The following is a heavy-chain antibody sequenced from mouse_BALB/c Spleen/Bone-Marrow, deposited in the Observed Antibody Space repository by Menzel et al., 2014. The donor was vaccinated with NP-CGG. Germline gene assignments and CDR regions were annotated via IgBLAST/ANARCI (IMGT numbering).Heavy chain of an antibody. CDR1: GYAFTNYL. Sequence: VQLQHSGAELVRPGTSVKVSCKASGYAFTNYLIEWVEQRPGQGLEWIGVINPGSGGANYNEKFKGKATLTADKSSSTAYMQLSSLTSDDSAVYFCAREWTARAVDYWGQGTTLTVSS. D-gene: IGHD3-2*01. CDR3: AREWTARAVDY. CDR2: INPGSGGA. J-gene: IGHJ2*01. V-gene: IGHV1-54*01.